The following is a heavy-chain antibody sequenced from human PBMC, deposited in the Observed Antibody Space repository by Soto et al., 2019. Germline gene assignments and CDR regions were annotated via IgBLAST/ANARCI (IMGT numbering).Heavy chain of an antibody. CDR3: ARAAIAVAGAKDYYYYGMDV. D-gene: IGHD6-19*01. V-gene: IGHV1-69*13. CDR2: IIPIFGTA. CDR1: GVTFSSYA. Sequence: SVKVSCKASGVTFSSYAISWVRQAPGQGLEWMGGIIPIFGTANYAQKFQGRVTITADESTSTAYMELSSLRSEDTAVYYCARAAIAVAGAKDYYYYGMDVWGQGTTVTVSS. J-gene: IGHJ6*02.